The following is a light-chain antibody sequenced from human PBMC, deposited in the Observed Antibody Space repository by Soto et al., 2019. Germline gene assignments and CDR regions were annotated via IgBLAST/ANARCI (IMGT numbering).Light chain of an antibody. Sequence: EIVLTQSPVTLSLSPGERATLSCRASQSVSSNLAWYQQKPGQAPRLLIYAASARATGIPARFSGSGSGTDFTLTISSLQSEDFAVYYCQQYNNWPYTFGQGTKVDIK. CDR1: QSVSSN. CDR2: AAS. J-gene: IGKJ2*01. CDR3: QQYNNWPYT. V-gene: IGKV3-15*01.